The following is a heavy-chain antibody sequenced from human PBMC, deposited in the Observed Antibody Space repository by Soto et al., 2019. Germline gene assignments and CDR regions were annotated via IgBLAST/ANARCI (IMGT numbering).Heavy chain of an antibody. D-gene: IGHD3-22*01. V-gene: IGHV4-34*01. Sequence: SETLSLTCAVYGGSFSGYYWSWIRQPPGKGLEWIGEINHSGSTNYNPSLKSRVTISVDTSKNQFSLKLSSVTAADTAVYYCARYYYDSSGLGGFDPWGQGTLVT. J-gene: IGHJ5*02. CDR2: INHSGST. CDR1: GGSFSGYY. CDR3: ARYYYDSSGLGGFDP.